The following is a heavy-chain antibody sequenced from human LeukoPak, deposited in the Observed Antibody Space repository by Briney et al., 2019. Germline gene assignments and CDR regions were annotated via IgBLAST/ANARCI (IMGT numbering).Heavy chain of an antibody. CDR1: GFTFSSYA. Sequence: GGSLRLSCAASGFTFSSYAMHWVRQAPGKGLEWVAVISYDGSNKYYADSVKGRFTISRDNSKNTLYLQMNSLRAEDTAVYYCAKEVGIAARPFDAFDIWGQGTMVTVSS. V-gene: IGHV3-30-3*01. CDR2: ISYDGSNK. CDR3: AKEVGIAARPFDAFDI. J-gene: IGHJ3*02. D-gene: IGHD6-6*01.